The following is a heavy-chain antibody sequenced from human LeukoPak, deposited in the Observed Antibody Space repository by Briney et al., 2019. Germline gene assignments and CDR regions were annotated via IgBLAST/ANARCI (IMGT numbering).Heavy chain of an antibody. CDR2: INHSGST. V-gene: IGHV4-34*01. J-gene: IGHJ6*03. CDR1: GGSFSGYY. Sequence: PSETLSLTCAVYGGSFSGYYWSWIRQPPGKGLEWIGEINHSGSTNYNPSLKSRVTISVDTSKSQFSLKLSSVTAADTAVYYCARRAALYYYYYYMDVWGKGTTVTVSS. CDR3: ARRAALYYYYYYMDV. D-gene: IGHD6-6*01.